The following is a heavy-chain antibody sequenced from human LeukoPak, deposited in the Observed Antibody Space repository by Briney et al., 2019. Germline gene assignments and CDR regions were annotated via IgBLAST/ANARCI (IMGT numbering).Heavy chain of an antibody. D-gene: IGHD1-1*01. Sequence: ASVKVSCKASGGTFSSYAISWVRQAPGQGLEWMGRIIPIFGTANYAQKFQGRVTITTDESTSTAYMELSSLRSEDTAVYYCARGAPYRDAFDIWGQGTMVTVSS. V-gene: IGHV1-69*05. J-gene: IGHJ3*02. CDR1: GGTFSSYA. CDR3: ARGAPYRDAFDI. CDR2: IIPIFGTA.